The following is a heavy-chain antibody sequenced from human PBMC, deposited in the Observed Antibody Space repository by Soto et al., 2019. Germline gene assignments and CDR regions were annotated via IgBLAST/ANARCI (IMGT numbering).Heavy chain of an antibody. V-gene: IGHV3-33*01. D-gene: IGHD6-13*01. CDR1: GFTFSSYG. CDR2: IWYDGSNK. CDR3: ARDLGSPRYFDY. Sequence: GGSLRLSCAASGFTFSSYGMHWVRQAPGKGLEWVAVIWYDGSNKYYADSVKGRFTISRDNSKNTLYLQMNSLRAEDTAVYYCARDLGSPRYFDYWGQGTLVTVSS. J-gene: IGHJ4*02.